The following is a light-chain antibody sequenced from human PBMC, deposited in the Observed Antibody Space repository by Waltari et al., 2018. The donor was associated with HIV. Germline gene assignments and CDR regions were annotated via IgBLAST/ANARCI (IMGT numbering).Light chain of an antibody. J-gene: IGLJ2*01. CDR1: AFTKQH. CDR2: KDS. V-gene: IGLV3-25*03. CDR3: QSADSSGVDFVV. Sequence: DLTQPPSVSVPPGQTATITCTGDAFTKQHGYWYQKKAGQAHVLLINKDSERLSGIPERFSGSSSGTSLTLTINGVRAEDEAEYYCQSADSSGVDFVVFGGGTKLTVL.